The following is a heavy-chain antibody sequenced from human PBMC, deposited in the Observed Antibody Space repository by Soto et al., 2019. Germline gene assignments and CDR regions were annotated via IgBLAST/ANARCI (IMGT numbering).Heavy chain of an antibody. J-gene: IGHJ4*02. CDR1: GFIFDNYA. D-gene: IGHD3-22*01. V-gene: IGHV3-23*01. CDR3: AKGRYFDSSGGCANY. CDR2: ISGSGHAT. Sequence: EVKLLESGGGSVPPGASARLSCITSGFIFDNYAMSWVRQSPGRGLEWVAAISGSGHATYYTQSVRGRFTISRDKSKKTVFLQMTTQRDEDTAIYYCAKGRYFDSSGGCANYWGLGTLVTVSS.